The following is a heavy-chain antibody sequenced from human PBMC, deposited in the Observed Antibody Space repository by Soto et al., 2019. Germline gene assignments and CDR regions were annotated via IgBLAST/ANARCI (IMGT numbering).Heavy chain of an antibody. CDR1: GFTFSNAW. CDR2: VKSKTDGGTT. J-gene: IGHJ3*02. Sequence: ESGGGLVKPGGSLRLSCAASGFTFSNAWMSWVRQAPGKGLEWVGRVKSKTDGGTTDYAAPVKGRFTISRDDSKNTLYLQMNSLKTEDTAVYYCTTVGGRYSYGPYAFDIWGQGTMVTVSS. V-gene: IGHV3-15*01. CDR3: TTVGGRYSYGPYAFDI. D-gene: IGHD5-18*01.